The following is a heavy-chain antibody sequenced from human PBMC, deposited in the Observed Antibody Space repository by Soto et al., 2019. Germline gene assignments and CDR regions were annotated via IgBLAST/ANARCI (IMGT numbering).Heavy chain of an antibody. Sequence: GGSLRLSCAASGFTFSSYWMSWVRQAPGKGLEWVANIKQDGSGKSYVDSVKGRFTISRDKAKNSLYLQMNSLRAEDTAVYDCARGGSSTSGYDYWGQGTLVTVSS. V-gene: IGHV3-7*01. J-gene: IGHJ4*02. CDR3: ARGGSSTSGYDY. CDR1: GFTFSSYW. D-gene: IGHD2-2*01. CDR2: IKQDGSGK.